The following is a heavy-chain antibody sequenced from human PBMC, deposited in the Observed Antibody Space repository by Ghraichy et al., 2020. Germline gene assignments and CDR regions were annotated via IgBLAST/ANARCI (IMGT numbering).Heavy chain of an antibody. CDR1: GGSISSSSYY. D-gene: IGHD4-17*01. CDR3: ARGRPTVTTPIGY. V-gene: IGHV4-39*01. J-gene: IGHJ4*02. Sequence: SETLSLTCTVSGGSISSSSYYWGWIRQPPGKGLEWIGSIYYSGSTYYNPSLKSRVTISVDTSKNQFSLKLSSVTAADTAVYYCARGRPTVTTPIGYWGQGTLVTVSS. CDR2: IYYSGST.